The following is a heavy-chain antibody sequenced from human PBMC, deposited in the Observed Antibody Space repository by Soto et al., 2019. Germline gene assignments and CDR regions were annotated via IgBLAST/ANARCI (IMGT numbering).Heavy chain of an antibody. J-gene: IGHJ3*02. CDR2: IYYSGST. CDR3: ARALEWLSPAARSDAFDI. D-gene: IGHD3-3*01. V-gene: IGHV4-59*08. CDR1: GGSISSYY. Sequence: SETLSLTCTVSGGSISSYYWSWIRQPPGKGLEWIGYIYYSGSTNYNPSLKSRVTISVDTSKNQFSLKLSSVTAADTAVYYCARALEWLSPAARSDAFDIWGQGTMVTVSS.